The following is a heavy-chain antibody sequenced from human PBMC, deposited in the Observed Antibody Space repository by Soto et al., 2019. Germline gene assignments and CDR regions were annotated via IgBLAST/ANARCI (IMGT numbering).Heavy chain of an antibody. D-gene: IGHD2-21*01. Sequence: EVQLVESGGGLVQPGGSLKLSCAASGLTFSASAIHWVRQASGKGLEWVGRIRSSADSYATAYAASVRGWFTISRDDSKNTAYLQMNSLKSEDTAVYYCSRLSESAHYSGQDHWGQGTLVTVSS. CDR1: GLTFSASA. J-gene: IGHJ4*02. CDR3: SRLSESAHYSGQDH. CDR2: IRSSADSYAT. V-gene: IGHV3-73*02.